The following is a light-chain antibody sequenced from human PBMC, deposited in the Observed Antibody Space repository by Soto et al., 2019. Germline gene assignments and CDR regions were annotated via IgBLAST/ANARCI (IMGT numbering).Light chain of an antibody. V-gene: IGKV1-5*03. J-gene: IGKJ1*01. Sequence: DIQMTQSPSTLCASVGDRVTITCRASQSISSWLAWYQQKPGKAPKLLIYKASSLESGVPSRFSGSGSGTELTLTISSPQTEDFATYYCQQYNSYRRTFGQGTKVEIK. CDR1: QSISSW. CDR2: KAS. CDR3: QQYNSYRRT.